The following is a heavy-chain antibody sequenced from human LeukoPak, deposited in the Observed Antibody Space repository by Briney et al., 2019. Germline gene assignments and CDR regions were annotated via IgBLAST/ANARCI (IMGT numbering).Heavy chain of an antibody. CDR2: INHSGST. J-gene: IGHJ4*02. CDR1: GGSLSGYY. CDR3: ARAPPDTAMVTFDY. Sequence: SETLSLTCAVYGGSLSGYYWSWIRQPPGKGLEWIGEINHSGSTNYNPSLKSRVTISVDTSKNQFSLKLSSVTAADTAVYYCARAPPDTAMVTFDYWGQGTLVTVSS. D-gene: IGHD5-18*01. V-gene: IGHV4-34*01.